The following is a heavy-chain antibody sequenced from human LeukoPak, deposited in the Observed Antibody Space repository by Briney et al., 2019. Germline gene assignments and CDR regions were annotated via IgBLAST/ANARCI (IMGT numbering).Heavy chain of an antibody. CDR2: ISGYNTNT. J-gene: IGHJ4*02. CDR3: AKHKQWLVLDFEY. Sequence: ASVKVSCKASGYTFINYGISWVRQAPGQGLEWMGWISGYNTNTNYAQKLQGRVTMTTDTSTSTAYMELRSLTSDDTAVYYCAKHKQWLVLDFEYWGQGTLVTVSS. V-gene: IGHV1-18*01. CDR1: GYTFINYG. D-gene: IGHD6-19*01.